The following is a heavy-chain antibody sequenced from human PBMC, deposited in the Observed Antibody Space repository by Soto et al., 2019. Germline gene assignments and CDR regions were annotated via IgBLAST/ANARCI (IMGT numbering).Heavy chain of an antibody. CDR3: ATPPPRIVGDPYYYYGMDV. CDR2: FDPEDGET. D-gene: IGHD1-26*01. Sequence: ASVKVSCKVSGYTLTELSMHWVRQAPGKGLEWMGGFDPEDGETIYAQKFQGRVTMTEDTSTDTAYMELSSLRSEDTAVYYCATPPPRIVGDPYYYYGMDVWGQGTTVTVSS. CDR1: GYTLTELS. J-gene: IGHJ6*02. V-gene: IGHV1-24*01.